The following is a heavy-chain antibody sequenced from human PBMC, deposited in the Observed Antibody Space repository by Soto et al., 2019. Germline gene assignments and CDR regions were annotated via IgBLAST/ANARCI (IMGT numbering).Heavy chain of an antibody. J-gene: IGHJ6*02. Sequence: SETLSLTCTVPGGSISSYYWSWIRQPPGKGLEWIGYIYYSGSTNYNPSLKSRVTISVDTSKNQFSLKLSSVTAADTAVYYCARLYSLLPHYYYGMEVWGQGTTVTVSS. CDR2: IYYSGST. CDR3: ARLYSLLPHYYYGMEV. D-gene: IGHD1-26*01. V-gene: IGHV4-59*01. CDR1: GGSISSYY.